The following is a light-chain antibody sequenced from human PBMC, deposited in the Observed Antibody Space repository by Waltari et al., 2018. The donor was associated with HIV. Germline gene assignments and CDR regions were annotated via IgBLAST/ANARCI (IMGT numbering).Light chain of an antibody. J-gene: IGLJ2*01. CDR2: KDS. CDR1: ALPNQY. V-gene: IGLV3-25*02. Sequence: SYELTQPPSVSVSPGQTASITCSGDALPNQYAYWYQQKAGQAPGLIIYKDSERPSGIPDRFSGSKSGTSASLAISGLRSEDEADYYCAAWDDSLSGVVFGGGTKLTVL. CDR3: AAWDDSLSGVV.